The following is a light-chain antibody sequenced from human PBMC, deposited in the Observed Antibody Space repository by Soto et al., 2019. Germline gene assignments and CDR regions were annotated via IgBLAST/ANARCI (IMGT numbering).Light chain of an antibody. CDR2: GAS. Sequence: EIVVTQSPATLSLSPGERATLSCRASQSVGNKLAWYLQKRGQAPRLLVYGASTRAAGISARFSGSGSGTDFTLTISSLQSEDSAVYYCQQYEKWPLTFGGGTKVEIK. CDR3: QQYEKWPLT. CDR1: QSVGNK. J-gene: IGKJ4*01. V-gene: IGKV3-15*01.